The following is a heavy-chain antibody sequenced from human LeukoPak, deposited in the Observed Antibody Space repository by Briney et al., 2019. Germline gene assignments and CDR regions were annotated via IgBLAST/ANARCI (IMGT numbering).Heavy chain of an antibody. V-gene: IGHV4-4*07. CDR2: IFTSGST. Sequence: SETLSLTCTVSGGSMSSYYWSWIRQPDGEGLEWIGRIFTSGSTNYNPTLKSRVTMSVDTSKNQFSLKLSSVTAADTAVYYCARSLLLWFGELSDAFDIWGQGTMVTVSS. D-gene: IGHD3-10*01. J-gene: IGHJ3*02. CDR3: ARSLLLWFGELSDAFDI. CDR1: GGSMSSYY.